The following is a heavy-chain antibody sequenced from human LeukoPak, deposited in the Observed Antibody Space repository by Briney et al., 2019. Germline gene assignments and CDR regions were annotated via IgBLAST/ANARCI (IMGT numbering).Heavy chain of an antibody. V-gene: IGHV3-7*01. Sequence: GGSLRLSCAASGFTFSSYWMSWVRQAPGKGLEWVANIKQDGSEKYYVDSVKGRFTISRDNAKNSLYLQMNSLRAEDTAVYYCARRMITMVRGVPFDYWGQGTLVTVSS. CDR2: IKQDGSEK. CDR1: GFTFSSYW. D-gene: IGHD3-10*01. CDR3: ARRMITMVRGVPFDY. J-gene: IGHJ4*02.